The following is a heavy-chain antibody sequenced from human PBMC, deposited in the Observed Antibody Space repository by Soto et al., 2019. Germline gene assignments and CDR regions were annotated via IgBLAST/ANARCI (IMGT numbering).Heavy chain of an antibody. D-gene: IGHD3-3*01. CDR3: AINEFWNSFYYYYGMDV. Sequence: ASVKVSCKASGYTFTSYGISWVRQAPGQGLEWMGWISAYNGNTNYAQKLQGRVTMTTDTSTSTAYMELRSLRSDDTAVYYCAINEFWNSFYYYYGMDVWGQGTTVTVSS. V-gene: IGHV1-18*01. CDR1: GYTFTSYG. J-gene: IGHJ6*02. CDR2: ISAYNGNT.